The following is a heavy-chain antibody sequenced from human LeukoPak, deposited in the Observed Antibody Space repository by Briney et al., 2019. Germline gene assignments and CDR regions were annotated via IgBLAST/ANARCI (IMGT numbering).Heavy chain of an antibody. Sequence: ASVKVSCKASAYTFTAYYIHWVRQAPGQGLEWMGRIDPNSGDTSYVQKFQGRVTMTRDTSISTAHMDLSGLISDDTAVYYCASTRSENFFFDYWGQGTLVTVSS. CDR2: IDPNSGDT. CDR3: ASTRSENFFFDY. V-gene: IGHV1-2*06. D-gene: IGHD2-2*01. J-gene: IGHJ4*02. CDR1: AYTFTAYY.